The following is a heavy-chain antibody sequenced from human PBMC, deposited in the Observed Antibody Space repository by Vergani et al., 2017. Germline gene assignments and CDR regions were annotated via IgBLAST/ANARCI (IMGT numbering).Heavy chain of an antibody. CDR1: GGTFSSYA. V-gene: IGHV1-69*09. Sequence: QVQLVQSGAEVKKPGASVKVSCKASGGTFSSYAISWVRQAPGQGLEWMGRIIPILGIANYAQKFQGRVTITADKSTSTAYMELSSLRSEDTAVYYCARDTGVYGDYDYWGQGTLVTVSS. D-gene: IGHD4-17*01. CDR3: ARDTGVYGDYDY. CDR2: IIPILGIA. J-gene: IGHJ4*02.